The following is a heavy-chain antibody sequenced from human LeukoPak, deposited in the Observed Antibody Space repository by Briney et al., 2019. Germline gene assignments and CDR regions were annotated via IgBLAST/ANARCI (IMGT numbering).Heavy chain of an antibody. J-gene: IGHJ4*02. CDR1: GFTFSSYW. CDR3: ARGKYVEQWLIPDY. D-gene: IGHD6-19*01. CDR2: IKQDGSEK. Sequence: GGSLRLSCAASGFTFSSYWMSWVRQAPGKGLEWVANIKQDGSEKYYVDSVKGRFTISRDNAKNSLYLQMNSLRAEDTAVYYCARGKYVEQWLIPDYWGQGTLVTVSS. V-gene: IGHV3-7*01.